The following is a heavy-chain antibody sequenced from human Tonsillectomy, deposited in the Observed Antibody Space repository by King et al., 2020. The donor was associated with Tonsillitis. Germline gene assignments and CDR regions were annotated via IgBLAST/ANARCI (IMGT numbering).Heavy chain of an antibody. CDR2: MKQDGSEK. CDR3: VRGWYDY. V-gene: IGHV3-7*01. D-gene: IGHD6-19*01. Sequence: VQLVESGGGLVQPGGSLRLSCAASGFTYSSYWMSWVRQAPGKGLEWVANMKQDGSEKYYVDSVKGRFTISRDNAKNSLYLQMSGLRAEDTAVYYCVRGWYDYWGQGTLVTVSS. J-gene: IGHJ4*02. CDR1: GFTYSSYW.